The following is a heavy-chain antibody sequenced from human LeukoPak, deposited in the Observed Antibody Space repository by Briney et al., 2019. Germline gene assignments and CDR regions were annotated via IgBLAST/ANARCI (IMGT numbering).Heavy chain of an antibody. CDR2: ISNGGST. D-gene: IGHD7-27*01. CDR3: ARVLNWGSFNYYFGMDV. J-gene: IGHJ6*02. V-gene: IGHV4-59*01. CDR1: GASISSYY. Sequence: PSETLSLTCTVSGASISSYYWSWIRQPPGEGLEWIGYISNGGSTNYNPSLKSRVTISVDTSKNQFSLKLSSVTAADTAVYYCARVLNWGSFNYYFGMDVWGQGTTVTVSS.